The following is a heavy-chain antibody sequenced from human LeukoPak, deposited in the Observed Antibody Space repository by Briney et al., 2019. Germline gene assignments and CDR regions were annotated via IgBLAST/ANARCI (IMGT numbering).Heavy chain of an antibody. CDR1: EFTFSNYA. J-gene: IGHJ4*02. CDR3: AKDRGY. Sequence: GRSLRLSCAASEFTFSNYAMHWVRQAPGKGLAWVAVISYDGNSKSYANSVKGRFTISRDNSKNTLYLQMNSLRPDDTAVYYCAKDRGYWGQGTLVTVSS. CDR2: ISYDGNSK. V-gene: IGHV3-30-3*01.